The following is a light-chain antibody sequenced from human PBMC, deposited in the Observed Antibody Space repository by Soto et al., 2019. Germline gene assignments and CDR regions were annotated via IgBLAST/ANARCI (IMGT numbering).Light chain of an antibody. J-gene: IGKJ1*01. V-gene: IGKV3-20*01. CDR3: QQYGSSPRT. CDR2: GAT. Sequence: VMTQSPAPLSVSPGERATLSCTASQTVRDNLGWYQQKPGQPPRLIIYGATTRATGIPDRFSGSGSGTDFTLTISRLEPEDFAVYYCQQYGSSPRTFGQGTKVDIK. CDR1: QTVRDN.